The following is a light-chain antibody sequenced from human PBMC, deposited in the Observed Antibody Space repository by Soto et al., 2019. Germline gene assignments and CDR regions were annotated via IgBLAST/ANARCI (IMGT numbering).Light chain of an antibody. CDR3: QQYKSWPPIT. CDR1: QSFGSS. CDR2: GTS. Sequence: EIVMTQSPATLSVSPGERATLSCWASQSFGSSLAWYQHKPGQAPRLLIYGTSTRATGTPDRFSGSGSGTDVTLSISGLQSEDFAVYYCQQYKSWPPITFGQGTRLELK. J-gene: IGKJ5*01. V-gene: IGKV3-15*01.